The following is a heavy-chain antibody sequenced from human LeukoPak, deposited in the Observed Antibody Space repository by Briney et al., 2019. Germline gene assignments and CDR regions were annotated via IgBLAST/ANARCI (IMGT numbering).Heavy chain of an antibody. Sequence: GGSLRLSCAASGFTFSSYAMSWLRQAPGKGLEWVSAISGSGGSTYYADSVKGRFTISRDNSKNTLYLQMNSLRAEDTAVYYCAKGGSGSYYLYYYYYGMDVWGQGTTVTVSS. J-gene: IGHJ6*02. D-gene: IGHD3-10*01. CDR2: ISGSGGST. CDR3: AKGGSGSYYLYYYYYGMDV. CDR1: GFTFSSYA. V-gene: IGHV3-23*01.